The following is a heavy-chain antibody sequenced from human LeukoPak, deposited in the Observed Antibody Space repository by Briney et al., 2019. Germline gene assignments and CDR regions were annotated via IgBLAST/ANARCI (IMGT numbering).Heavy chain of an antibody. CDR1: GYSISNNNW. CDR2: IYHSGST. V-gene: IGHV4-4*02. J-gene: IGHJ6*03. D-gene: IGHD2-21*02. Sequence: SETLSLTCAVSGYSISNNNWWSWVRRSPGKGLEWIGEIYHSGSTNYNPSLKSRVTISVDKSKNQFSLKLSSVTAADTAVYYCARDHGAYCGGDCYPAPYYYYYMDVWGKGTTVTVSS. CDR3: ARDHGAYCGGDCYPAPYYYYYMDV.